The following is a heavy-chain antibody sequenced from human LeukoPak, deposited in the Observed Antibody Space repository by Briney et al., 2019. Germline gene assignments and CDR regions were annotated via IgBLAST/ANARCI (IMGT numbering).Heavy chain of an antibody. CDR3: AKDAADIVVVPAAIAHYYYGMDV. CDR2: ISYDGSNK. Sequence: GGSLRLSCAASGFTFSSYGMHWVRQAPGKGLEWVAVISYDGSNKYYADSVKGRFTISRDNSKNTLYLQMNSLRAEDTAVYYCAKDAADIVVVPAAIAHYYYGMDVWGQGTTVTVS. V-gene: IGHV3-30*18. D-gene: IGHD2-2*01. CDR1: GFTFSSYG. J-gene: IGHJ6*02.